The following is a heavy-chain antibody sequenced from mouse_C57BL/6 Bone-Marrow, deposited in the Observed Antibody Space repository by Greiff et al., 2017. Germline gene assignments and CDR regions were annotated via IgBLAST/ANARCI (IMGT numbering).Heavy chain of an antibody. CDR1: GYTLTSYW. Sequence: QVQLQQPGAELVKPGASVKLSCKASGYTLTSYWMHWVKQRPGQGLEWIGMIHPNSGSTNYNEKFKSKATLTVDKSSSTAYMQLSSLTSEDSAVYYCARSLWLGFAYWGQGTLVTVSA. J-gene: IGHJ3*01. D-gene: IGHD2-2*01. CDR3: ARSLWLGFAY. V-gene: IGHV1-64*01. CDR2: IHPNSGST.